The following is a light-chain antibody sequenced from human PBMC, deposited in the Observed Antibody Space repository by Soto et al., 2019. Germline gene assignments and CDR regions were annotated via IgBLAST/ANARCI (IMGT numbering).Light chain of an antibody. Sequence: EIMMTQSTATLSVSPGARATLSCSASQSVSILLAWYQQKPAKSARFVIHGSTTRATGIPASLSGSGPWTEFNLPIRTLPFEDVALYYCQQYNNWVQTFGQGAKVDIK. CDR2: GST. CDR1: QSVSIL. J-gene: IGKJ1*01. CDR3: QQYNNWVQT. V-gene: IGKV3D-15*01.